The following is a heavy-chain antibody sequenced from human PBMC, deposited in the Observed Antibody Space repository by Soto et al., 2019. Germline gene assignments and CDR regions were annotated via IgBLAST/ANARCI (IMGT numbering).Heavy chain of an antibody. J-gene: IGHJ3*02. CDR1: GFTFSSYS. CDR3: GCGAAVTAFDI. V-gene: IGHV3-21*01. D-gene: IGHD6-13*01. CDR2: ISSSSSYI. Sequence: EVQLVESGGGLVKPGGSLRLSCAASGFTFSSYSMNWVRQAPGKGLEWVSSISSSSSYIYYADSVKGRFTISRDNAKNSLYLQMNSLRADVTAVYYCGCGAAVTAFDIWGQGTMVTVSS.